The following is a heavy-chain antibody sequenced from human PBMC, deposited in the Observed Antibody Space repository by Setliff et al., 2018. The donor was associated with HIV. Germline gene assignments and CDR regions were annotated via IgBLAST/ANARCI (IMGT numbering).Heavy chain of an antibody. Sequence: ASVKVSCKASGYAFIHYDINWVRQAPEQGLEWLGWMNPNNGHTAFAQKFQGRVAMVRDTSTSTAFMEVNSLTFDDTAIYYCARGYTNIERATTYSYYMDVWGMGTAVTVSS. D-gene: IGHD1-1*01. CDR1: GYAFIHYD. CDR3: ARGYTNIERATTYSYYMDV. V-gene: IGHV1-8*02. J-gene: IGHJ6*03. CDR2: MNPNNGHT.